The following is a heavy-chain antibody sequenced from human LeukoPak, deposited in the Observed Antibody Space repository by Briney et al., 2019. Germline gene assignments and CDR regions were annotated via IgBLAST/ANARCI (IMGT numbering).Heavy chain of an antibody. Sequence: GGSLRLSCVACGLTFSTSARSWVRQSPGKGLEWVSGIGNSAGSTYYADSVKGRFTISRDNSKNTLYLQMNSLRDEDTAVYYCANVGRADDYYFDYWGQGTLVTVSS. V-gene: IGHV3-23*01. D-gene: IGHD3-3*01. CDR2: IGNSAGST. J-gene: IGHJ4*02. CDR3: ANVGRADDYYFDY. CDR1: GLTFSTSA.